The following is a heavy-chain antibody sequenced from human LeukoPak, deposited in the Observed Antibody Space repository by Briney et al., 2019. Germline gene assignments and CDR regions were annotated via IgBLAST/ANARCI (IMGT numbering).Heavy chain of an antibody. Sequence: ASVKVSCKASGYTFTGYYMHWVRQAPGQGLEWMGWINPNSGGTNYAQKFQGRVTMTRDTSISTAYMELSRLRSDDTAVYYCARDRDSSYYMDGWGKGTTVTVSS. CDR1: GYTFTGYY. CDR3: ARDRDSSYYMDG. J-gene: IGHJ6*03. CDR2: INPNSGGT. D-gene: IGHD6-13*01. V-gene: IGHV1-2*02.